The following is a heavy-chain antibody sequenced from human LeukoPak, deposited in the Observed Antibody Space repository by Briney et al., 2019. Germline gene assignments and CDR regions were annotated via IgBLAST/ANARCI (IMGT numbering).Heavy chain of an antibody. CDR3: AKGQGYNYGDSIDY. CDR2: INGGGSS. V-gene: IGHV3-23*01. D-gene: IGHD5-18*01. CDR1: GFPFNNYA. Sequence: GGSQDLSCAASGFPFNNYAMTWARQAPGKGLEWVSVINGGGSSYYADSVKGRFTLSRDNSKNPLYLQMNSLRDEDTSVYYCAKGQGYNYGDSIDYWGQGTLVTVSS. J-gene: IGHJ4*02.